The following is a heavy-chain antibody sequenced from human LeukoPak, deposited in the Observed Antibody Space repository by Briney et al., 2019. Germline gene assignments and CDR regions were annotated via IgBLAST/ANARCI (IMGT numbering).Heavy chain of an antibody. CDR1: GFTFNSYA. Sequence: GGSLRLSCAASGFTFNSYAMNWVRQGPGKGLEWVSGISGSGGDTYYADSVKGRFTISRDNSKNTLFLQMNSLRAEDTAVYYCAKVRYVGYYFDYWGQGALVTVSS. V-gene: IGHV3-23*01. CDR3: AKVRYVGYYFDY. CDR2: ISGSGGDT. J-gene: IGHJ4*02. D-gene: IGHD3-9*01.